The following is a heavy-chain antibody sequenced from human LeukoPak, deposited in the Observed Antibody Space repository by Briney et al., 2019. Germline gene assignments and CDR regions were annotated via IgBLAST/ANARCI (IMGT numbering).Heavy chain of an antibody. CDR3: ATAKVRAARSYYYYYYGMDV. Sequence: SVKVSCKASGYTFTGYYMHWVRQAPGQGLEWMGWINPNSGGTNYAQKFQGRVTMTRDTSISTAYMELSRLRSDDTAVYYCATAKVRAARSYYYYYYGMDVWGQGTTVTVSS. CDR1: GYTFTGYY. V-gene: IGHV1-2*02. CDR2: INPNSGGT. J-gene: IGHJ6*02. D-gene: IGHD6-6*01.